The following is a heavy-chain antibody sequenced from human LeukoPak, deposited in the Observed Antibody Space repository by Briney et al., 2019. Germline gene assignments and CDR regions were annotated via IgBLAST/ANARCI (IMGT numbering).Heavy chain of an antibody. CDR1: GFTFSNAW. J-gene: IGHJ4*02. CDR2: IKKDGSEK. CDR3: ARISTSVAGGDY. V-gene: IGHV3-7*01. D-gene: IGHD6-19*01. Sequence: GGSLRLSCAASGFTFSNAWMSWVRQAPGKGLEWVANIKKDGSEKYYVDSVKGRFTISRDNAKNLLYLQMDSLRAEGTAVYYCARISTSVAGGDYWGQGTLVTVSS.